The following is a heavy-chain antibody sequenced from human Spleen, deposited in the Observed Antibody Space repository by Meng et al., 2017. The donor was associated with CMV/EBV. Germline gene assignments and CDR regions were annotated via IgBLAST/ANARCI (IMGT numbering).Heavy chain of an antibody. J-gene: IGHJ4*02. CDR1: GGTVSSYA. V-gene: IGHV1-69*05. CDR2: IIPIFGKA. D-gene: IGHD3-22*01. Sequence: SVKVSCKASGGTVSSYAISWVRQAPGQGLEWMGGIIPIFGKANYAQKFQDRVTISTDESTRTPYMELSSLRSDDTAVYYCARVLYSSAYYNYWGQGTLVTVSS. CDR3: ARVLYSSAYYNY.